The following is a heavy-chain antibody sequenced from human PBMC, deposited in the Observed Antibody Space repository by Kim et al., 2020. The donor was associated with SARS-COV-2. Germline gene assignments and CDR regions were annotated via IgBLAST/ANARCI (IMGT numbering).Heavy chain of an antibody. J-gene: IGHJ4*02. D-gene: IGHD3-10*01. CDR2: IWYDGSNK. Sequence: GGSLRLSCAASGFTFSSYGMHWVRQAPGKGLEWVAVIWYDGSNKYYADSVKGRFTISRDNSKNTLYLQMNSLRAEDTAVYYCAKDRIPITMVRGVIPNPFDYWGQGTLVTVSS. CDR3: AKDRIPITMVRGVIPNPFDY. V-gene: IGHV3-33*06. CDR1: GFTFSSYG.